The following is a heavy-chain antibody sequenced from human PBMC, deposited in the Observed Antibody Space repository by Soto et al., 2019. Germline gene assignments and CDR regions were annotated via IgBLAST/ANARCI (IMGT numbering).Heavy chain of an antibody. CDR1: GGSISSADFF. CDR2: IYYSGTT. Sequence: SETLSLTCTVSGGSISSADFFWTWLRQPPGKGLEWLGYIYYSGTTYYNPPLKGRLIISIDTSRNQFSLSLNSVTAADTAVYICARAPYLPMARKDFWGQGAQVTV. CDR3: ARAPYLPMARKDF. J-gene: IGHJ4*02. V-gene: IGHV4-30-4*01. D-gene: IGHD3-10*01.